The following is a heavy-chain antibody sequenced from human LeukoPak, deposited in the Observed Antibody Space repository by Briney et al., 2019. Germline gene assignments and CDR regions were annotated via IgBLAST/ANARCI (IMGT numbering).Heavy chain of an antibody. D-gene: IGHD5-18*01. CDR1: GGSFSGYY. J-gene: IGHJ6*04. Sequence: SETLSRTCAVYGGSFSGYYWSWIRQPPGKGLEWIGEINHSGSTNYNPSLKSRVTISVDTSKNQFSLKLSSVTAADTAVYYCARDWVQQEGYCYYYGMDVWGKGTTVTVSS. V-gene: IGHV4-34*01. CDR2: INHSGST. CDR3: ARDWVQQEGYCYYYGMDV.